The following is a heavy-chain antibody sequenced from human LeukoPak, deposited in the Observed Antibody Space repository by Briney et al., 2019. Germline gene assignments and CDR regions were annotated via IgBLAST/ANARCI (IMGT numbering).Heavy chain of an antibody. J-gene: IGHJ3*02. CDR1: GYTFTSYY. CDR2: INPSGGST. CDR3: ARDPRGDYYDSSGPFQTGAFDI. V-gene: IGHV1-46*01. Sequence: GASVKVSCKASGYTFTSYYMHWVRQAPGQGLEWMGIINPSGGSTSYAQKFQGRVTITADESTSTAYMELSSLRSEDTAVYYCARDPRGDYYDSSGPFQTGAFDIWGQGTMVTVSS. D-gene: IGHD3-22*01.